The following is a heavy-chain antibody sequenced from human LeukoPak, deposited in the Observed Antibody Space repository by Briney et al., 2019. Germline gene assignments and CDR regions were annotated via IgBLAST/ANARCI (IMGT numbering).Heavy chain of an antibody. D-gene: IGHD4-17*01. CDR3: ATGDYRYYYYGMDA. CDR2: IYYSGST. CDR1: GGSVSSGSYY. J-gene: IGHJ6*02. V-gene: IGHV4-61*01. Sequence: SETLSLTCTVSGGSVSSGSYYWSWIRQPPGKGLEWIGYIYYSGSTNYNPSLKSRVTISVDTSKNQFSLKLSSVTAADTAVYYCATGDYRYYYYGMDAWGQGTTVTVSS.